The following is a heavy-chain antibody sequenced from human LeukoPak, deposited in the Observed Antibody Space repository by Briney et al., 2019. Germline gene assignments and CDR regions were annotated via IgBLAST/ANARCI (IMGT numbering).Heavy chain of an antibody. CDR3: AKVSSSSWYVYFDY. D-gene: IGHD6-13*01. CDR1: GFTISSYA. V-gene: IGHV3-23*01. J-gene: IGHJ4*02. Sequence: GGSLRLSCTASGFTISSYAMSWVRQAPGKGLEWVSTISGRGGSTYYADSVKGRFAISRDSSKNTLYLQMDSLRAEDTAVYYCAKVSSSSWYVYFDYWGQGTLVTVSS. CDR2: ISGRGGST.